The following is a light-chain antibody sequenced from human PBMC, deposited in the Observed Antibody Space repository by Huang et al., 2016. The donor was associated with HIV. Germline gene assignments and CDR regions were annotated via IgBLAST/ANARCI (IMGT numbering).Light chain of an antibody. CDR3: QQSARTPRT. J-gene: IGKJ2*01. CDR1: QNIKSY. Sequence: DIQITQSPSSLSASVGDTVIITCRASQNIKSYLNWYQQEPGKAPNLLISAASNWQSGVPSTFSGSGSGTDFTLTINSLQPEDSATYYCQQSARTPRTFGQGTKLEI. V-gene: IGKV1-39*01. CDR2: AAS.